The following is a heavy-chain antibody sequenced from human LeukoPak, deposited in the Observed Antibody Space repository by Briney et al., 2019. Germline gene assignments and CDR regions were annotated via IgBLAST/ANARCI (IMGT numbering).Heavy chain of an antibody. Sequence: PGGSLRLSCGASGFDFSNNGMHWVRQPPGEGMEWVAFIRYDAVNQYYADSVKGRFTISRDNSKNTLYLQIDSLRSEDTAIYHCAKDKAVSDSYFDYWGQGTLVTVSS. D-gene: IGHD6-19*01. CDR3: AKDKAVSDSYFDY. CDR1: GFDFSNNG. J-gene: IGHJ4*02. CDR2: IRYDAVNQ. V-gene: IGHV3-30*02.